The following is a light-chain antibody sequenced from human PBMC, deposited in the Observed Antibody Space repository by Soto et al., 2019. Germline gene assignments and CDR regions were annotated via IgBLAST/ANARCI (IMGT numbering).Light chain of an antibody. CDR3: QQYHSYPVT. CDR2: GAS. Sequence: DIQMTQSPSSLSASVRDTVTITCRASQGISNFLAWFQQKPGKVPKSLIYGASSLQSGVPSKFSGRGSGTDFNLTISSLQPEDFATYYCQQYHSYPVTFGGGTKVEIK. V-gene: IGKV1-16*02. CDR1: QGISNF. J-gene: IGKJ4*01.